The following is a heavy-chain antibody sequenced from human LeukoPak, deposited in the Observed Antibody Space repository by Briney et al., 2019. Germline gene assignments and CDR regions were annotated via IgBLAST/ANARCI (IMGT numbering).Heavy chain of an antibody. CDR2: IWYDGSNK. CDR1: GFTFCSDG. D-gene: IGHD3-22*01. J-gene: IGHJ3*02. CDR3: AREYYYDSSLAFDI. V-gene: IGHV3-33*01. Sequence: GGSLRLSCAASGFTFCSDGMYWVRHAPGKGLEWVAAIWYDGSNKHYADSVKGRFTISRDKSKNTLYLQMNSLRAEDTAVYYCAREYYYDSSLAFDIWGQGTMVTVSS.